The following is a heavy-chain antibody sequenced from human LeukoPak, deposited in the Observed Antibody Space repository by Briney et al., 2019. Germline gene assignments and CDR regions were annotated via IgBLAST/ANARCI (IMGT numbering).Heavy chain of an antibody. Sequence: SVKVSCKASGGTFSSYAISWVRQAPGQGLEWMGGIIPIFGTANYAQKFQGRVTITADESASTAYMELSSLRSEDTAVYYCARVITFGGVIIPFDPWGQGTLVTVSS. J-gene: IGHJ5*02. CDR2: IIPIFGTA. CDR1: GGTFSSYA. D-gene: IGHD3-16*02. CDR3: ARVITFGGVIIPFDP. V-gene: IGHV1-69*13.